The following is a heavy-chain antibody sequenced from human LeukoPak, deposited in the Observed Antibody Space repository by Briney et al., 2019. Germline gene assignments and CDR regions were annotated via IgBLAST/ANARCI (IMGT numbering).Heavy chain of an antibody. CDR3: ATATYYYYMDV. Sequence: SETLSLTCTVSGGSVSSDYWSWIRQPPGKGLEYIGYIYYSGSTNYNPSLKSRVTISVDTSKNQFSLKLSSVTAADTAVYYCATATYYYYMDVWGKGTTVTVSS. J-gene: IGHJ6*03. CDR1: GGSVSSDY. CDR2: IYYSGST. V-gene: IGHV4-59*02.